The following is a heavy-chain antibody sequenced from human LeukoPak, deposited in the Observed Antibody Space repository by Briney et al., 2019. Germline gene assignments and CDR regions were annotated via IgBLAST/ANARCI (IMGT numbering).Heavy chain of an antibody. J-gene: IGHJ4*02. V-gene: IGHV3-21*01. CDR2: ISSGSSYI. D-gene: IGHD6-13*01. CDR1: GFTFSSYS. CDR3: ARDLFIAAALGPIRDY. Sequence: GGSLRLSCAASGFTFSSYSMNWVRQAPGKGLEWVSSISSGSSYIYYADSVKGRFTISRDNAKNSLYLQMNSLRAEDTAVYYCARDLFIAAALGPIRDYWGQGTLVTVSS.